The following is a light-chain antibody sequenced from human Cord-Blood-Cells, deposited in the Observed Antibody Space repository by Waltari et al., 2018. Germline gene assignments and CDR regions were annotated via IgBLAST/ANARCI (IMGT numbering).Light chain of an antibody. V-gene: IGLV3-1*01. CDR1: NLGDKN. Sequence: SYELTQPPSVLVSAGQKASLPCPGDNLGDKNACLYQQKPGQSPVLVIYQDSKRPSGIPERFSGSNSGNTATLTISGTQAMDEADYYCQAWDSSTVVFGGGTKLTVL. J-gene: IGLJ2*01. CDR3: QAWDSSTVV. CDR2: QDS.